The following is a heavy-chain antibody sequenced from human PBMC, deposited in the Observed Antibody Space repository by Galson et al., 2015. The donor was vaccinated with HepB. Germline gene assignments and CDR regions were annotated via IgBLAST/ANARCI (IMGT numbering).Heavy chain of an antibody. D-gene: IGHD3-22*01. J-gene: IGHJ5*02. CDR2: ISYDGSNK. V-gene: IGHV3-30*04. CDR1: GFTFSSYA. Sequence: SLRLSCAASGFTFSSYAMHWVRQAPGKGLEWVAVISYDGSNKYYADSVKGRFTISRDNSKNTLYLQMNSLRAEDTAVYYCASIPYDSSGYYYDNWFDPWGQGTLVTVSS. CDR3: ASIPYDSSGYYYDNWFDP.